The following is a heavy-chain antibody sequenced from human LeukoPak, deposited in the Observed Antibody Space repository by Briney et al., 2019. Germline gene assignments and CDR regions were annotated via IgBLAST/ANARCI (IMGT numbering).Heavy chain of an antibody. CDR1: GFTFSNYW. CDR3: ARDYVWGSDRYTDY. J-gene: IGHJ4*02. D-gene: IGHD3-16*02. Sequence: GGSLRLSCAASGFTFSNYWMSWVRQAPGRGLEWVANIRQDGSEKYYVDSVKGRFTISRDNAKNSLYLQMNSLRAEDTAVYYCARDYVWGSDRYTDYWGQGTLVTVSS. V-gene: IGHV3-7*05. CDR2: IRQDGSEK.